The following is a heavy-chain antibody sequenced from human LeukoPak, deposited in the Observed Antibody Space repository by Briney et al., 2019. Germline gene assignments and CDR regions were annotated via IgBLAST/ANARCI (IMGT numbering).Heavy chain of an antibody. Sequence: SKTLSLTCTVSGGSISSSSYYWGWIRQPPGKGLEWIGSIYYSGSTYYNPSLKSRVTISVDTSKNQFSLKLSSVTAADTAVYYCARRPSGYFDWLPFDYWGQGTLVTVSS. CDR1: GGSISSSSYY. D-gene: IGHD3-9*01. CDR3: ARRPSGYFDWLPFDY. CDR2: IYYSGST. J-gene: IGHJ4*02. V-gene: IGHV4-39*01.